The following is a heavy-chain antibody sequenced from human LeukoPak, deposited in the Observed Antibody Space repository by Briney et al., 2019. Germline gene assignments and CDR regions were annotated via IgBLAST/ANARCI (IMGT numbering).Heavy chain of an antibody. Sequence: PGGSLRLSCAASGFTFSSYGMHWVRQAPGKGLEWVAFIRYDGSNKYYADSVKGRFTISRDNAKNSLYLQMNSLRAEDTAVYYCARDAHYYDSSGYRFRWFDPWGQGTLVTVSS. V-gene: IGHV3-30*02. J-gene: IGHJ5*02. CDR1: GFTFSSYG. CDR3: ARDAHYYDSSGYRFRWFDP. CDR2: IRYDGSNK. D-gene: IGHD3-22*01.